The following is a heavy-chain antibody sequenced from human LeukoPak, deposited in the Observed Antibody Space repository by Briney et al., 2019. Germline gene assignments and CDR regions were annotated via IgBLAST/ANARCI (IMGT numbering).Heavy chain of an antibody. Sequence: GGSLRLSCAAPGFTFSPYAMHWVRQAPGKGLEWVALISNDGSKKYYADSVKGRFTISRDNSKNTLGLQMNSLRAEDTAVYYCAKDGYCSSTSCYPNHFDSWGQGTLVTVSS. J-gene: IGHJ4*02. CDR3: AKDGYCSSTSCYPNHFDS. CDR1: GFTFSPYA. CDR2: ISNDGSKK. D-gene: IGHD2-2*03. V-gene: IGHV3-30*18.